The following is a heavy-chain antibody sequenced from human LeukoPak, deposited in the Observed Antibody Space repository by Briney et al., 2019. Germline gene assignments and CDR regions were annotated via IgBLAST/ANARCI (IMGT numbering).Heavy chain of an antibody. CDR2: INSDESIT. Sequence: PGGSLRLSCAASGFTFSIFEMNWVRQAPGKGLVWVSRINSDESITTYADSVKGRFTISRDNAKNTLYLQMNSLRAEDTAVYYCARGLVPGFLDYWGQGTPVTVSS. CDR3: ARGLVPGFLDY. J-gene: IGHJ4*02. CDR1: GFTFSIFE. V-gene: IGHV3-74*01. D-gene: IGHD1-14*01.